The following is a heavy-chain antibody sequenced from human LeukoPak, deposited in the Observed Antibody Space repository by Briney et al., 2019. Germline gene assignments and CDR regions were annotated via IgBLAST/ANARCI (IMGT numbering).Heavy chain of an antibody. Sequence: GGSLRLSCAASGFTFSSYAMSWVRQAPGKGLEWVSAISGSGGSTYYADSVKGRFTISRDNSKNTPYLQMNSLRAEDTAVYYCAKEGALGCCSSTSCEDAFDIWGQGTMVTVSS. V-gene: IGHV3-23*01. CDR2: ISGSGGST. J-gene: IGHJ3*02. CDR3: AKEGALGCCSSTSCEDAFDI. CDR1: GFTFSSYA. D-gene: IGHD2-2*01.